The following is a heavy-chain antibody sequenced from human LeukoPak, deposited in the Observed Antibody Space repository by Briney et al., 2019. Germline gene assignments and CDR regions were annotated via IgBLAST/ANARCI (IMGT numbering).Heavy chain of an antibody. Sequence: ASVKVSCKASGYTFTSYGISWVRQARGQGLEGMGWISAYNGNTNYAQKLQGRVTMTTDTSMSTAYMELRSLRSDDTAVYYCARGLAAVTREWFDPWGQGTLVTVSS. CDR2: ISAYNGNT. V-gene: IGHV1-18*01. J-gene: IGHJ5*02. CDR1: GYTFTSYG. D-gene: IGHD4-17*01. CDR3: ARGLAAVTREWFDP.